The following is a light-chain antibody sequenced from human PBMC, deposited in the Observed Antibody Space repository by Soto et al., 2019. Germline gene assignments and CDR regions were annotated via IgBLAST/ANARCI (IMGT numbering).Light chain of an antibody. CDR3: QQTYTTPRT. V-gene: IGKV1-39*01. CDR2: AAS. J-gene: IGKJ1*01. Sequence: DFQVTQSPSSLSPSVGAXFXLTFRASQTISTYLNWYQQKPGKAPKLLIYAASSLQSGVPSRFSGSGSGTDFTLSVSSLQPEDFATYYCQQTYTTPRTFGQGTMVDIK. CDR1: QTISTY.